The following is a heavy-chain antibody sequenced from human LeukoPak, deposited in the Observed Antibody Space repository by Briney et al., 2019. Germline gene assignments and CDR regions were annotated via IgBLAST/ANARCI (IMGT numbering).Heavy chain of an antibody. CDR1: GDSITTYY. V-gene: IGHV4-59*01. Sequence: SETLSLTCTVSGDSITTYYWSWIRQPPGKGLEWIGYIFQSGTTKYNPSLKSRVTILSDVSKNQFSLNLTSVTAADTAVYYCARDQPMRYSSGWSGYYFDYWGQGTLVTVSS. CDR3: ARDQPMRYSSGWSGYYFDY. CDR2: IFQSGTT. J-gene: IGHJ4*02. D-gene: IGHD6-19*01.